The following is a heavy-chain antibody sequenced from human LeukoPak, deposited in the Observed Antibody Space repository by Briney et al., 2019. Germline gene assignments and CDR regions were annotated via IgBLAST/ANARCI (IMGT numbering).Heavy chain of an antibody. CDR2: ISPNANTI. CDR1: GFTFSDPY. Sequence: PGGLLRPSFAAAGFTFSDPYTSWIRKAPGKGMEWGAYISPNANTIHYADSVKGRFTISRDNAKNSLYLQMNSLRAEDTAVYYCARDTRYFDSWGQGNMVTVSS. V-gene: IGHV3-11*04. CDR3: ARDTRYFDS. J-gene: IGHJ4*02.